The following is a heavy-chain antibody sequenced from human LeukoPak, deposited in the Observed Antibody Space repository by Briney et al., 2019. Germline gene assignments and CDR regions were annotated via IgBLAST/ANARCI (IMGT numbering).Heavy chain of an antibody. J-gene: IGHJ4*02. CDR3: ARGRSGYYFDY. D-gene: IGHD6-25*01. Sequence: GGSLRLSCAASGFTFSSSSMNWVRQAPGKGLEWVSHISSSSANIYYADSVKGRFTISRDNAKNSLFLQMNSLRAEDTAVYYCARGRSGYYFDYWGQGTLVTVSS. V-gene: IGHV3-48*01. CDR1: GFTFSSSS. CDR2: ISSSSANI.